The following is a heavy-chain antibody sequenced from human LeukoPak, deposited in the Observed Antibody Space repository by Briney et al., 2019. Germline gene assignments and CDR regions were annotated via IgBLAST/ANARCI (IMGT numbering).Heavy chain of an antibody. Sequence: GSLRLSCAASGFTFSSYWMSWVRQAPGKGLEWVANIKQDGSEKYYVDSVKGRFTISRDNAKNSLYLQMNSLRAEGTAVYYCARDKIVGATYFDYWGQGTLVTVSS. CDR2: IKQDGSEK. CDR1: GFTFSSYW. CDR3: ARDKIVGATYFDY. V-gene: IGHV3-7*01. D-gene: IGHD1-26*01. J-gene: IGHJ4*02.